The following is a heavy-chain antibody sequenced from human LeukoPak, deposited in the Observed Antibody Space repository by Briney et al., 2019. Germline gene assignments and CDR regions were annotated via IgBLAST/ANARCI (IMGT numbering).Heavy chain of an antibody. J-gene: IGHJ4*02. V-gene: IGHV4-34*01. D-gene: IGHD4-17*01. CDR2: INHSGST. CDR3: ARGFRDYGDYVLVY. Sequence: SETLSLTCAVYGGSFSGYYWSWIRQPPGKGLEWIGEINHSGSTNYNPSLKSRVTISVDTSKNQSSLKLNSVTAADTAVYYCARGFRDYGDYVLVYWGQGTLVTVSS. CDR1: GGSFSGYY.